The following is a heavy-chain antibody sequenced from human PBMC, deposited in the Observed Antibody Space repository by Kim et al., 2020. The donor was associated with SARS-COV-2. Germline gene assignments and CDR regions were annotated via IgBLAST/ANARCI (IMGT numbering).Heavy chain of an antibody. D-gene: IGHD3-3*01. V-gene: IGHV1-69*13. CDR2: IIPIFGTA. CDR3: ARGSTRITIFGVVAVSPYYYYYGMDV. Sequence: SVKVSCKASGGTFSSYAISWVRQAPGQGLEWMGGIIPIFGTANYAQKFQGRVTITADESTSTAYMELSSLRSEDTAVYYCARGSTRITIFGVVAVSPYYYYYGMDVWGQGTTVTVSS. CDR1: GGTFSSYA. J-gene: IGHJ6*02.